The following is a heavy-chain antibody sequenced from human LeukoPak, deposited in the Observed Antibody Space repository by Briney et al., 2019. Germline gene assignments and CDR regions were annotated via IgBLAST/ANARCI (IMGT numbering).Heavy chain of an antibody. D-gene: IGHD2-21*02. CDR3: TREAVTANGYFDY. CDR2: IKSKTDGGTT. V-gene: IGHV3-15*01. J-gene: IGHJ4*02. Sequence: GGSLRLSCAASGFTFSNAWMTWVCQAPGKGLEWVGRIKSKTDGGTTDYAAPVKGRFTISRDDSKNTLYLQMNSLKTEDTAVYYCTREAVTANGYFDYWGQGTLVTVSS. CDR1: GFTFSNAW.